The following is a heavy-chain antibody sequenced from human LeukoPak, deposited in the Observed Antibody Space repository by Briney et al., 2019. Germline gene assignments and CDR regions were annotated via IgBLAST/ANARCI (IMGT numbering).Heavy chain of an antibody. D-gene: IGHD2-15*01. CDR2: ISYDGSNK. J-gene: IGHJ3*02. CDR3: AKDRDIVVVVAATTAFDI. CDR1: GFTFSSYG. V-gene: IGHV3-30*18. Sequence: GGSLRLSCAASGFTFSSYGMHWVRQAPGKGLEWVAVISYDGSNKYFPDSVKGRFTISRDSSKNTLYLQMNSLRAEDTAVYYCAKDRDIVVVVAATTAFDIWGQGTMVTVSS.